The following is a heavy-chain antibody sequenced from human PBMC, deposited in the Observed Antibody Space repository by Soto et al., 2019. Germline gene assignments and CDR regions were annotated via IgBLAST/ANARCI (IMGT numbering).Heavy chain of an antibody. D-gene: IGHD2-21*01. CDR3: AASTGDRYYFDY. Sequence: EVQLVESGGGLVKPGGSLRLSCAASGFTFSNAWMSWVRQAPGKGLEWVGRIKSKTDGGTTDYAAPVKGRFTNSRDDAQNRLYLQMNSLKAEDTVFCYCAASTGDRYYFDYGGQGTLVTFAS. V-gene: IGHV3-15*01. CDR2: IKSKTDGGTT. J-gene: IGHJ4*02. CDR1: GFTFSNAW.